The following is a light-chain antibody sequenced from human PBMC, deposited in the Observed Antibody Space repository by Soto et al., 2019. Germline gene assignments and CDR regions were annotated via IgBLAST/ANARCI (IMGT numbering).Light chain of an antibody. J-gene: IGKJ1*01. CDR2: GAS. CDR1: QNVSSN. CDR3: QQYNNWPGT. Sequence: EIVMTQSPATLSVSPGERATLSCRASQNVSSNLAWYQQKPGQAPRLLIYGASTRATGIPARFSGSVSETEFTLTLSSLQSEDFEVYYCQQYNNWPGTVGQGTKVEI. V-gene: IGKV3-15*01.